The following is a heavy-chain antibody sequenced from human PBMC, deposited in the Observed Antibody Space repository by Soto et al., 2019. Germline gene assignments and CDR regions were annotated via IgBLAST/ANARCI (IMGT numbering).Heavy chain of an antibody. J-gene: IGHJ4*02. CDR3: AKDSNKYSSSLRGRHFDY. V-gene: IGHV3-23*01. D-gene: IGHD4-4*01. Sequence: EVQLLESGGGLVQRGGSLRLSWAAPGFPFSRYVMSWVRQAPGKGLEWVSGISGGGSNTFYADSVKGRFTISRDNSTNTLLLQMNSLGAEDTAVYYCAKDSNKYSSSLRGRHFDYWGQGSGVTVSS. CDR1: GFPFSRYV. CDR2: ISGGGSNT.